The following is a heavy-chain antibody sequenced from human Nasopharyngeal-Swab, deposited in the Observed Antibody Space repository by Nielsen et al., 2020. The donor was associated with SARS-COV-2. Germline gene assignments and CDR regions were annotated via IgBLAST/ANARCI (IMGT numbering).Heavy chain of an antibody. CDR3: ARVPGFWYFDL. D-gene: IGHD3-10*01. V-gene: IGHV4-34*01. J-gene: IGHJ2*01. CDR1: GGSFSGYY. Sequence: ETLSLTCAVYGGSFSGYYWSWIRQPPGKGLEWIGEINHSGSTNYNPSLKSRVTISVDTSKNQFSLKLSSVTAADTAVYYCARVPGFWYFDLWGRGTLVTVSS. CDR2: INHSGST.